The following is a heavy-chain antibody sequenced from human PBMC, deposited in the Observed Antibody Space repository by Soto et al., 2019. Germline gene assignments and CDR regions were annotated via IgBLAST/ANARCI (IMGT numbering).Heavy chain of an antibody. D-gene: IGHD6-19*01. CDR1: GGTFSSYA. V-gene: IGHV1-69*13. Sequence: GASVKVSCKASGGTFSSYAISWVRQAPGQGLEWMGGIIPIFGTANYAQKFQGRVTITADESTSTAYMELSSLRSEDTAVYYCARELVAGTRWFDPWGQGTLVTVSS. CDR3: ARELVAGTRWFDP. J-gene: IGHJ5*02. CDR2: IIPIFGTA.